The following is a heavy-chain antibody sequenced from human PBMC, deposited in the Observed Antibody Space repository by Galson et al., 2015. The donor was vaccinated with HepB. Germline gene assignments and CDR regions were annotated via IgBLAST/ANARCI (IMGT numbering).Heavy chain of an antibody. V-gene: IGHV3-30*18. Sequence: SLRLSCAASGFTFSSYGMHWVRQAPGKGLEWVAVISYDGSNKYYADSVKGRFTISRDNSKNTLYLQMDSLRAEDTAVYYCAKEGYGDYGRGLDYWGQGTLVTVSS. CDR1: GFTFSSYG. D-gene: IGHD4-17*01. J-gene: IGHJ4*02. CDR3: AKEGYGDYGRGLDY. CDR2: ISYDGSNK.